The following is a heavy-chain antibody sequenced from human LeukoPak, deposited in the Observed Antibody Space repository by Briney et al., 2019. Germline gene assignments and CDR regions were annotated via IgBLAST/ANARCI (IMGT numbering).Heavy chain of an antibody. CDR3: ARDHRGIYSPFDY. CDR2: IKQDGSEK. Sequence: GGSLRLSCAASGFTFSSYWMNWVRQAPGKGLEWVANIKQDGSEKYYVDSVKGRFLISRDNAKNSLYLQMNSLRAEDTAVYYCARDHRGIYSPFDYWGQGTLVTVSS. V-gene: IGHV3-7*01. J-gene: IGHJ4*02. CDR1: GFTFSSYW. D-gene: IGHD2-21*01.